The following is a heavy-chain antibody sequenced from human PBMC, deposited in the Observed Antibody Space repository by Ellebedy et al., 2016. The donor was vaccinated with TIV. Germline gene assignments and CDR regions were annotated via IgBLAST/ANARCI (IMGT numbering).Heavy chain of an antibody. J-gene: IGHJ4*02. D-gene: IGHD2-15*01. CDR2: IYSGGDT. Sequence: GESLKISCAASGFTFSIYAMSWVRQAPGKGLEWVALIYSGGDTYYSDSVKGRFTISRDSSKNTVYLQMTNLRVEDTAVYYCARDRHCVADRCYSVWGQGTLVTVSS. CDR1: GFTFSIYA. V-gene: IGHV3-53*01. CDR3: ARDRHCVADRCYSV.